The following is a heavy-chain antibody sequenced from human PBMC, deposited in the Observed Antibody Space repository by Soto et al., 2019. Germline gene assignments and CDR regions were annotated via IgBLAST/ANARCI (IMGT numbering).Heavy chain of an antibody. CDR1: DGSTTSHD. CDR3: VRDLNGSGDY. Sequence: SQPMRLTYTVSDGSTTSHDGRWIRQPPGKGLEWLGYIFHSLGAKYNPSLGSRGTISLDTSKNQLSLSLRSVTAADTAIYFCVRDLNGSGDYWGQGTLVTVSS. CDR2: IFHSLGA. D-gene: IGHD3-10*01. V-gene: IGHV4-59*11. J-gene: IGHJ4*02.